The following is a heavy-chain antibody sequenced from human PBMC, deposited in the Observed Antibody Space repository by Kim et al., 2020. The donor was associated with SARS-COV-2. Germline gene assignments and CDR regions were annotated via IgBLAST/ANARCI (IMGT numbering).Heavy chain of an antibody. D-gene: IGHD6-13*01. CDR3: ARQAAGYNWFDP. V-gene: IGHV5-10-1*01. CDR1: GYSFTSYW. CDR2: IDPSDSYT. J-gene: IGHJ5*02. Sequence: ESLKISCKGSGYSFTSYWISWVRQMPGKGLEWMGRIDPSDSYTNYSPSFQGHVTISADKSISTAYLQWSSLKASDTAMYYCARQAAGYNWFDPWGQGTLVTVSS.